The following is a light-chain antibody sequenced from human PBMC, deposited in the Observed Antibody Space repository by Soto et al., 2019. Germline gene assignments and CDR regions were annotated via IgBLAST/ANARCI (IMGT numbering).Light chain of an antibody. Sequence: EIVMTQSPATLSVSPGERTTLSCRASQSVNINLAWYQHRPGQAPRLLIYDASTRATGIPARFSGSGSGTEFTLTISSLQSEDFAVYYCQQYNNWLPYTFGQGTKLEIK. CDR2: DAS. CDR3: QQYNNWLPYT. J-gene: IGKJ2*01. CDR1: QSVNIN. V-gene: IGKV3-15*01.